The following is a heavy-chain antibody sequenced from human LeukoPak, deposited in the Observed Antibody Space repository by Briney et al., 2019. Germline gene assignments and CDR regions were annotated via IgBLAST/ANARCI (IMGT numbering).Heavy chain of an antibody. Sequence: PGGSLRLSCAASGFTFSSYSMNWVRQAPGKGLEWVSSISSSSSYIYYADSVKGRFTISRDNAKNSLYLQMNSLRAEDTAVYYCARAQYSSGWYIIFDWFDPWGQGNLVTVSS. V-gene: IGHV3-21*01. CDR3: ARAQYSSGWYIIFDWFDP. J-gene: IGHJ5*02. CDR2: ISSSSSYI. D-gene: IGHD6-19*01. CDR1: GFTFSSYS.